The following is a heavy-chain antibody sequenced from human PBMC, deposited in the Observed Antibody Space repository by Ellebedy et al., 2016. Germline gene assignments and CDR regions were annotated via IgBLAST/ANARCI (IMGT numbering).Heavy chain of an antibody. V-gene: IGHV3-23*01. CDR1: GFTFSSYA. CDR3: AKSMIVVGNTFDY. Sequence: GESLKIPCAASGFTFSSYAMSWVRQAPGKGLEWVSAISGSGGSTYYADSVKGRFTISRDNSKNTLYLQMNSLRAEDTAVYYCAKSMIVVGNTFDYWGQGTLVTVSS. J-gene: IGHJ4*02. CDR2: ISGSGGST. D-gene: IGHD3-22*01.